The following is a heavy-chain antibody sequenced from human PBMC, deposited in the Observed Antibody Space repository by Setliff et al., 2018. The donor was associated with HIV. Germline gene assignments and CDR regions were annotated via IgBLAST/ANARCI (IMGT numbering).Heavy chain of an antibody. J-gene: IGHJ4*02. Sequence: PGGSVRLSCAATGFTFSSYVLHWVRQAPGKGLEWVAVMSTGGDIKIYADSVKGRFTISRDNSKNTLFLQMNSLRPEDTATYYCVRDPIEGSPDYFDYWGQGALVTVSS. V-gene: IGHV3-30-3*01. D-gene: IGHD1-26*01. CDR1: GFTFSSYV. CDR2: MSTGGDIK. CDR3: VRDPIEGSPDYFDY.